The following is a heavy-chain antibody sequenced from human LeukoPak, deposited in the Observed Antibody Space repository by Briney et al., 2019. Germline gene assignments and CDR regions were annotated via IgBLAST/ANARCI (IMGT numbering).Heavy chain of an antibody. V-gene: IGHV4-34*01. CDR2: INHSGST. Sequence: SETLSLTCAVYGGSFSGYYWSWIRQPPGKGLEWIGEINHSGSTNYNPSLKSRVTISVDTSKNQFSLKLSSVTAADTAVYYCARGSDRDYYDSSGYYYFNRFDPWGQGTLVTVSS. CDR3: ARGSDRDYYDSSGYYYFNRFDP. J-gene: IGHJ5*02. D-gene: IGHD3-22*01. CDR1: GGSFSGYY.